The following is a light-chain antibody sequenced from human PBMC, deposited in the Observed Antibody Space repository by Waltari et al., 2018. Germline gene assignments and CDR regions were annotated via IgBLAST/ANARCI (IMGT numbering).Light chain of an antibody. Sequence: QSVLTQPPSVSAAPGQEVTISCSGSSSNIGNNYVSWYQQLPRTAPKLLIYDNDKRPSGIPDRFYGSKSGTSATLGITGRQTGDEAEYYCGAWDSSLSAGLFGGGTKVTVL. V-gene: IGLV1-51*01. J-gene: IGLJ2*01. CDR2: DND. CDR3: GAWDSSLSAGL. CDR1: SSNIGNNY.